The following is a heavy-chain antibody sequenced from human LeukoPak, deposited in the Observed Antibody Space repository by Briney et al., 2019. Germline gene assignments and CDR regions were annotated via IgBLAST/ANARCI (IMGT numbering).Heavy chain of an antibody. Sequence: GASVKVSCKASGYTFTTTGISWGRQAPGQGLEWMGWISAYNGTTNYAQKLQGRVTMTTDTSTSTAYMELRSLRSDDTAVDYCARDPGYGQQLVDLDADYWGRGTLVTVSS. V-gene: IGHV1-18*01. CDR2: ISAYNGTT. J-gene: IGHJ4*02. CDR3: ARDPGYGQQLVDLDADY. CDR1: GYTFTTTG. D-gene: IGHD6-13*01.